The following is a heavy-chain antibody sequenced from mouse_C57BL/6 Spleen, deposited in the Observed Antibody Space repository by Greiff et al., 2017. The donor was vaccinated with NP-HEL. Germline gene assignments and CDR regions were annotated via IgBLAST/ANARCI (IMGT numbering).Heavy chain of an antibody. J-gene: IGHJ4*01. D-gene: IGHD1-1*01. CDR1: GYAFTNYL. CDR2: INPGSGGT. V-gene: IGHV1-54*01. CDR3: ARRILPYYYGSSYDAMDY. Sequence: QVQLKQSGAELVRPGTSVKVSCKASGYAFTNYLIEWVKQRPGQGLEWIGVINPGSGGTNYNEKFKGKATLTADKSSSTAYMQLSSLTSEDSAVYFCARRILPYYYGSSYDAMDYWGQGTSVTVSS.